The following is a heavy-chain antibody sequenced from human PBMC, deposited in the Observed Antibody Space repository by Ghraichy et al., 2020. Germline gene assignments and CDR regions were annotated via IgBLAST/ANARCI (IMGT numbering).Heavy chain of an antibody. D-gene: IGHD2-2*01. CDR2: INPNSGGT. CDR3: ARGLAGGLCSSTSCYPSPGP. Sequence: ASVKVSCKASGYTFTGYYMHWVRQAPGQGLEWMGWINPNSGGTNYAQKFQGWVTMTRDTSISTAYMELSRLRSDDTAVYYCARGLAGGLCSSTSCYPSPGPWGQGTLVTVSS. V-gene: IGHV1-2*04. J-gene: IGHJ5*02. CDR1: GYTFTGYY.